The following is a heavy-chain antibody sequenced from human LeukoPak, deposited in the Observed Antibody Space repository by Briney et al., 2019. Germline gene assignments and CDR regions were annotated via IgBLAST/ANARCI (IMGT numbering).Heavy chain of an antibody. J-gene: IGHJ4*02. CDR3: ARWHQLALDY. V-gene: IGHV3-21*01. Sequence: GGSLRLSCAASGFTFSAYSMNWVRQAPGKGLEWVPSISSSGSYIYYADSVKGRFIISRDNAKNSLYLQMYSLRAEDTAVYYCARWHQLALDYWGQGTLVTVSS. D-gene: IGHD6-13*01. CDR1: GFTFSAYS. CDR2: ISSSGSYI.